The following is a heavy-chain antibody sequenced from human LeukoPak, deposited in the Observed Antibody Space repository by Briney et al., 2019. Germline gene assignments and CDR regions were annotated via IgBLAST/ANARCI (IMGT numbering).Heavy chain of an antibody. J-gene: IGHJ4*02. D-gene: IGHD2-15*01. CDR3: AKLPHRWSTSYFDY. Sequence: ETLSLTCTVSGGSVSDYYWSWIRQSPGKGLEWVSAISGSGGSTYYADSVKGRFTISRDNSKNTLYLQMNSLRAEDTAVYYCAKLPHRWSTSYFDYWGQGTLVTVSS. V-gene: IGHV3-23*01. CDR2: ISGSGGST. CDR1: GGSVSDYY.